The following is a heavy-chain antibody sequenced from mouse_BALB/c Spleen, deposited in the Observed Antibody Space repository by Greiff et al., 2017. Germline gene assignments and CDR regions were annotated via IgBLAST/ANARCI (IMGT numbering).Heavy chain of an antibody. J-gene: IGHJ2*01. CDR2: INPSNGRT. D-gene: IGHD1-1*01. Sequence: QVQLQQSGAELVKPGASVKLSCKASGYTFTSYWMHWVKQRPGQGLEWIGEINPSNGRTNYNEKFKSKATLTVDKSSSTAYMQLSSLTSEDSAVYYCARRGTTVVNYFDYWGQGTTLTVSS. CDR3: ARRGTTVVNYFDY. V-gene: IGHV1S81*02. CDR1: GYTFTSYW.